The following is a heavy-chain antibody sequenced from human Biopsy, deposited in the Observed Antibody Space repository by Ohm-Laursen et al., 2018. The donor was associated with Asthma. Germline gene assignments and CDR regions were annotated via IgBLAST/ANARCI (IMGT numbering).Heavy chain of an antibody. CDR2: ISYSGST. V-gene: IGHV4-61*01. D-gene: IGHD2-15*01. J-gene: IGHJ2*01. Sequence: TLSPTCSVSGGSVSSGSYYWSWIRQPPGKGLAWVSYISYSGSTDYNPSLKSRLTISMDTSKNQFSLKLSSVTAADTAVYYCARVPTTLRYFDLWGRGTLVTVSS. CDR3: ARVPTTLRYFDL. CDR1: GGSVSSGSYY.